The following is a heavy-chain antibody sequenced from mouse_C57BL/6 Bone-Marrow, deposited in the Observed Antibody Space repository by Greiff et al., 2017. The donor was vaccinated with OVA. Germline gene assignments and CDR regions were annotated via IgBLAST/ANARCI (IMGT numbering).Heavy chain of an antibody. CDR2: INPSTGGT. D-gene: IGHD4-1*01. J-gene: IGHJ3*01. Sequence: EVQLQQSGPELVKPGASVKISCKASGYSFTGYYMNWVKQSPEKSLEWIGEINPSTGGTTYNQKFKAKATLTVDKSSSTAYMQLKSLTSEDSAVYYCARGGTSPFACWGQGTLVTVSA. V-gene: IGHV1-42*01. CDR1: GYSFTGYY. CDR3: ARGGTSPFAC.